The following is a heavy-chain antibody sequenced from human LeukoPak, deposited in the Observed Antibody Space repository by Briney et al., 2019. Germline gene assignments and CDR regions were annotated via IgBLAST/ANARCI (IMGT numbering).Heavy chain of an antibody. Sequence: GGSLRLSCAASGFTFNNYAMSWVRQAPGKGLEWVSALTLSGTNTHYADSVKGRLTISRDISKNTLYLQMNTLRVEDTAVYYCAKDTTLRTSYRGFFDYWGQGTLVTVSS. D-gene: IGHD1-26*01. CDR3: AKDTTLRTSYRGFFDY. CDR1: GFTFNNYA. V-gene: IGHV3-23*01. J-gene: IGHJ4*02. CDR2: LTLSGTNT.